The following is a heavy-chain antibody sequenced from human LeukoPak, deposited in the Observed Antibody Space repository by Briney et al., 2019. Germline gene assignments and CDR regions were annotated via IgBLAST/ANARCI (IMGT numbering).Heavy chain of an antibody. CDR3: ASLRSAVTAALDY. V-gene: IGHV1-69*04. J-gene: IGHJ4*02. Sequence: GASVKVSCKASGYTFTSYGISWVRQAPGQGLEWMGRIIPILGIANYAQKFQGRVTITADKSTSTAYMELSSLRSEDTAVYYCASLRSAVTAALDYWGQGTLVTVSS. D-gene: IGHD4-11*01. CDR1: GYTFTSYG. CDR2: IIPILGIA.